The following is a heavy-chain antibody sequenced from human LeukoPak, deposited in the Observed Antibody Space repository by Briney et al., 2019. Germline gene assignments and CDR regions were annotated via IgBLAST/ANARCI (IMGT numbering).Heavy chain of an antibody. J-gene: IGHJ4*02. CDR2: INPNSGGT. D-gene: IGHD2-15*01. Sequence: ASVKVSCKASGYTFTGYYMHWVRQAPGQGLEWMRRINPNSGGTNYAQKCQGRVTMTRDTSISTAYIELSRLRSDDTAVYYCAKDGTGYCSGGSCYSGASFDYWGQGTLVTVPS. CDR1: GYTFTGYY. V-gene: IGHV1-2*06. CDR3: AKDGTGYCSGGSCYSGASFDY.